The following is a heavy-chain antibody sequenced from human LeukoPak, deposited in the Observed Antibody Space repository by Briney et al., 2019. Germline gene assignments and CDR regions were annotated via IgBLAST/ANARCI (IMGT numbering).Heavy chain of an antibody. CDR1: GFSFSTNW. D-gene: IGHD2-2*01. CDR3: ARDAPDCSSTTCLSWYFDL. Sequence: GGSLRLSCAASGFSFSTNWMSWVRQAPGKGLEWVANMRPDGGEIYYADSVRGRFSISRDNAKNSVYLQMNSLRAEDTAVYFCARDAPDCSSTTCLSWYFDLWGRGTLVTVSS. CDR2: MRPDGGEI. V-gene: IGHV3-7*01. J-gene: IGHJ2*01.